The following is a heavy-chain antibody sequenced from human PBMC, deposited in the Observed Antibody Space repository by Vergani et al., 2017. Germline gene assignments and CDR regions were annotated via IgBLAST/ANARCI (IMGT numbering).Heavy chain of an antibody. CDR3: ARMGGYDEGDAFRIGYFDS. J-gene: IGHJ4*02. Sequence: QVQLQQWGAGLLKPSETLSLTCAVYGGSFSGYYWSWIRQPPGKGLEWIGRIYTSGSTNYNPSLKSRVTISVDTSKNQFSLKLNSVTAADTAMYYCARMGGYDEGDAFRIGYFDSWGPGILVTVSS. V-gene: IGHV4-59*10. CDR1: GGSFSGYY. D-gene: IGHD3-22*01. CDR2: IYTSGST.